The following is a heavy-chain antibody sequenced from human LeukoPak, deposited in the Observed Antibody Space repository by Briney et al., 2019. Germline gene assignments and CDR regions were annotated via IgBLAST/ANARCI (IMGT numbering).Heavy chain of an antibody. Sequence: GGSLRLSCAASGFTFSSYWMHWVRQAPGKGLVWVSRINSDGSSTSYADSVKGRFTISRDNAKNTLYLQMNSLRAEDTALYYCAKRYCTGGSCWLMDYWGQGTLVTVSS. CDR3: AKRYCTGGSCWLMDY. D-gene: IGHD2-15*01. J-gene: IGHJ4*02. CDR2: INSDGSST. V-gene: IGHV3-74*01. CDR1: GFTFSSYW.